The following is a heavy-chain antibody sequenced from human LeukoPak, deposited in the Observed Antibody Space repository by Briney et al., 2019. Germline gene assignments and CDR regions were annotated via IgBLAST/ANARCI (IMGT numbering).Heavy chain of an antibody. CDR2: IFPRDSDV. CDR1: GYAFTSYW. D-gene: IGHD3-10*01. Sequence: GESLQISCQTSGYAFTSYWIGWGRPTPGKGLECMGVIFPRDSDVRYSPSFQGQVTISADKSTNTAYLHWGSLKASDSAMYYCVRSLPGTLLRGYGMDVWGPGTTVTVS. V-gene: IGHV5-51*01. J-gene: IGHJ6*02. CDR3: VRSLPGTLLRGYGMDV.